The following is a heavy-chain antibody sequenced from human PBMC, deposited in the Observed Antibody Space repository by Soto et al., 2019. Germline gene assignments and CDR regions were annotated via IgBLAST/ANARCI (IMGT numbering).Heavy chain of an antibody. CDR2: ITHSGTYV. V-gene: IGHV3-21*01. D-gene: IGHD5-12*01. J-gene: IGHJ4*02. CDR1: GFTFSEYS. Sequence: GSLRLSCTASGFTFSEYSMSWVRQAPGKGLEWVSSITHSGTYVYYADSVKGRFTISRDSASNSLFLQMTSLRAEDTAVYHCARARGNDWYSDYWGQGTLVTVSS. CDR3: ARARGNDWYSDY.